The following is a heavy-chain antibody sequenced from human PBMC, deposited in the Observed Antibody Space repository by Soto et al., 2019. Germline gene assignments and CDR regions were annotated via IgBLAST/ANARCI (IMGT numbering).Heavy chain of an antibody. CDR1: GGSISSYY. CDR3: ASSQGIDVGSDY. Sequence: SETLSLPCTVSGGSISSYYESWSRQPPGKGLEGIGYIYYSGSTNYNHSLKSRVTISVDTSKNQFSLKLSSVTAADTAVYYCASSQGIDVGSDYWGQGTLVTVSS. V-gene: IGHV4-59*08. J-gene: IGHJ4*02. CDR2: IYYSGST. D-gene: IGHD1-26*01.